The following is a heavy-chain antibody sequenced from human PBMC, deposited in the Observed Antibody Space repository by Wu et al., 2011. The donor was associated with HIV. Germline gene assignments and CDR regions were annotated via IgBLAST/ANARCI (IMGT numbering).Heavy chain of an antibody. Sequence: QVQLVQSGAEVKKPGSSVKVSCKASGDTFNSYGIIWVRQAPGQGLEWMGGIIPIFGTTNYAQKFQGRVTITADKSTSTAYMELSSLRSEDTAMYYCARDFGGDEDSWGQGTLVTVSS. V-gene: IGHV1-69*06. J-gene: IGHJ4*02. CDR2: IIPIFGTT. CDR1: GDTFNSYG. CDR3: ARDFGGDEDS. D-gene: IGHD2-21*01.